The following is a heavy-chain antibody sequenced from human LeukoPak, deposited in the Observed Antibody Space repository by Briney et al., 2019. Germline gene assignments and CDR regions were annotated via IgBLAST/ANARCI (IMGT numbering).Heavy chain of an antibody. CDR3: ARGRCCSSTSCQRRAGRWYYYYMDV. V-gene: IGHV4-34*01. Sequence: PSETLSLTCAVYGGSFSGYYWSWIRQPPGKGLEWIGEINHSGSTNYNPSLKSRVTISVDTSKNQFSLKLSSVTAADTAVYYCARGRCCSSTSCQRRAGRWYYYYMDVWGKGTTATVSS. CDR2: INHSGST. CDR1: GGSFSGYY. J-gene: IGHJ6*03. D-gene: IGHD2-2*01.